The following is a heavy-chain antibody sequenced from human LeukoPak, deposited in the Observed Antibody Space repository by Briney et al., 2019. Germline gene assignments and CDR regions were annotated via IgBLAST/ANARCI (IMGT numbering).Heavy chain of an antibody. D-gene: IGHD4-11*01. CDR2: ISYDGSNK. CDR3: AKVTRVASISNGFDY. J-gene: IGHJ4*02. Sequence: GRSLRLSCAASGFTFSSYAMHWVRQAPGKGLEWVAVISYDGSNKYYADSVKGRFTISRDNSKNTLYLQMNSLRAEDTAVYYCAKVTRVASISNGFDYWGQGTLVTVSS. V-gene: IGHV3-30-3*01. CDR1: GFTFSSYA.